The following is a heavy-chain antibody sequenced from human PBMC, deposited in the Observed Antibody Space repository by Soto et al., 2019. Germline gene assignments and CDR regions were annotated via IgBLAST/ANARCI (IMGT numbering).Heavy chain of an antibody. V-gene: IGHV3-23*01. CDR3: AKSVGYSSGWYYFDY. Sequence: EVQLLESGGGLVQPGGSLRLSCAASGFTFSSNAMSWVRQAPGKGLEWVSAISGSGGSTYYADSVKGRFTISRDNSKNTLYLQMNSLRAEDTAVYYCAKSVGYSSGWYYFDYWGQGTLVTVSS. D-gene: IGHD6-19*01. CDR2: ISGSGGST. CDR1: GFTFSSNA. J-gene: IGHJ4*02.